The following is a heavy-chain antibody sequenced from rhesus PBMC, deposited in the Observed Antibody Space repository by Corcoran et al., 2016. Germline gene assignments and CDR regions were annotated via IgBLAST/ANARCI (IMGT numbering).Heavy chain of an antibody. CDR3: TSHAGVDS. Sequence: EVQLVESGGGLVQPGGSLRLSCAASGFTFSSYGMHWVRQDPGKGLEWVAVISYEGRKKYSAASVKDRCTISRDNSKNMLYLQMNNRKLEDTAVYYWTSHAGVDSWGQGVVVTVSS. CDR2: ISYEGRKK. J-gene: IGHJ6*01. V-gene: IGHV3-54*02. CDR1: GFTFSSYG.